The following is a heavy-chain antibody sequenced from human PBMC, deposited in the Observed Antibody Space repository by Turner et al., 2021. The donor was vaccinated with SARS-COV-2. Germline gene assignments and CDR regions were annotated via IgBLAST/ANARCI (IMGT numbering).Heavy chain of an antibody. CDR1: GGSTSSYY. CDR2: IYYSGST. CDR3: ARGFDY. V-gene: IGHV4-59*08. J-gene: IGHJ4*02. Sequence: QVQLQESGPGLVKPSETLSLTCTVSGGSTSSYYWSWIRQPPGKGLEWIGYIYYSGSTNYNPSLKSRVTISVDTSKNQFSLKLSSVTAADTAVYYCARGFDYWGQGTLVTVSS.